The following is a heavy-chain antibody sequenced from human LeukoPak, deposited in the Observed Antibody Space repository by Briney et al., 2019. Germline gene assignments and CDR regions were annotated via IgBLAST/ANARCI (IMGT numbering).Heavy chain of an antibody. V-gene: IGHV4-39*07. CDR2: INHSGST. Sequence: SETLSLTCTVSGGSIFSSNSYWGWIRQPPGKGLEWIGEINHSGSTNYNPSLKSRVTISVDTSKNQFSLKLSSVTAADTAVYYCARASHDHGDYSHFDYWGQGTLVTVSS. J-gene: IGHJ4*02. CDR1: GGSIFSSNSY. D-gene: IGHD4-17*01. CDR3: ARASHDHGDYSHFDY.